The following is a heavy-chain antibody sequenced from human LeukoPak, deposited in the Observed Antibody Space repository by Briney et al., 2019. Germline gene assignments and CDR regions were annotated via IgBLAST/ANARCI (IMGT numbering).Heavy chain of an antibody. CDR2: IYYSGIT. D-gene: IGHD4-17*01. V-gene: IGHV4-61*01. Sequence: PSETLSLTCTVSGGSVSSGSYYWSWIRQPPGKGLEWIGYIYYSGITNYNPSLKSRVTISVDTSKNQFSLKLSSVTAADTAVYYCAREGGDYEVDYWGQGTLVTVSS. J-gene: IGHJ4*02. CDR3: AREGGDYEVDY. CDR1: GGSVSSGSYY.